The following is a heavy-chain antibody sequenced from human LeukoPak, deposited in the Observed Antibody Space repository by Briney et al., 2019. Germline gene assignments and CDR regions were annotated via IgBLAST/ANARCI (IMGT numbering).Heavy chain of an antibody. J-gene: IGHJ6*02. CDR2: IYPGDSDT. D-gene: IGHD2-2*02. Sequence: GEPLKISCKGSGYSFTSYWIGWVRQMPGKGLEWMGIIYPGDSDTRYSPSFQGQVTISADKSISTAYLQWSSLKASDTAMYYCARHVRNPPTHCSSTSCYRRDHYYGMDVWGQGTTVTVSS. CDR3: ARHVRNPPTHCSSTSCYRRDHYYGMDV. CDR1: GYSFTSYW. V-gene: IGHV5-51*01.